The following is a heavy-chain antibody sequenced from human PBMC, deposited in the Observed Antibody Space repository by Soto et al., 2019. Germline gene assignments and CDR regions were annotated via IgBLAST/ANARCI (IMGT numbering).Heavy chain of an antibody. CDR1: GFTFSSYG. CDR3: ARNLYDFWSGHGSYYYGMYV. V-gene: IGHV3-33*01. Sequence: QVRLVESGGGVVQPETSLRLSCAASGFTFSSYGMHWVGQAPGKGLEWVAVSWYDGSNTYYADSVKGRFTISRDNSKHTLYLQMNSLRAEDTAVYYCARNLYDFWSGHGSYYYGMYVWGQGTTVTVSS. CDR2: SWYDGSNT. D-gene: IGHD3-3*01. J-gene: IGHJ6*02.